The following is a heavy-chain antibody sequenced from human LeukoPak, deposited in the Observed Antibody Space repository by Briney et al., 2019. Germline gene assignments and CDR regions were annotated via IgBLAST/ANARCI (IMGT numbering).Heavy chain of an antibody. CDR3: ARVGGDISFDY. J-gene: IGHJ4*02. V-gene: IGHV3-33*01. CDR2: IWYDGSNK. CDR1: GFTFSSFG. D-gene: IGHD3-9*01. Sequence: GGSLRLSWAPSGFTFSSFGMHWVRQVPGKGRGWVAVIWYDGSNKYYADSVKGRFTISRDNSKNTLYLQMNSLRAEDTAVYYCARVGGDISFDYWGQGTLVTVSS.